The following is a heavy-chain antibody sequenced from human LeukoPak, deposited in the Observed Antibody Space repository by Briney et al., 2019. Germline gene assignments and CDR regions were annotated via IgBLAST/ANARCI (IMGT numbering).Heavy chain of an antibody. CDR3: ATAGIMAYFDY. V-gene: IGHV1-24*01. CDR1: GGTFSSYA. J-gene: IGHJ4*02. CDR2: FDPADGET. D-gene: IGHD5-24*01. Sequence: ASVKVSCKASGGTFSSYAISWVRQAPGQGLEWMGGFDPADGETIYAQKFQGRVTMTEDTSSDTVYMELSSLRSDDTAVYYCATAGIMAYFDYWGQGTLVTVSS.